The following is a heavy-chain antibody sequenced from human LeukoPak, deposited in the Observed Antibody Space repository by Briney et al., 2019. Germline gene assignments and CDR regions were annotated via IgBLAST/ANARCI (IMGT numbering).Heavy chain of an antibody. V-gene: IGHV4-59*01. J-gene: IGHJ3*02. CDR2: IYYSGST. CDR1: GGSISSYY. CDR3: ARGVPAFASFDI. D-gene: IGHD2-2*01. Sequence: PSETLSLTCTVSGGSISSYYWSWTRQPPGKGLEWIGYIYYSGSTNYNPSLKSRVTISVDTSKNQFSLKLSSVTAADTAVYYCARGVPAFASFDIWGQGTMVTVSS.